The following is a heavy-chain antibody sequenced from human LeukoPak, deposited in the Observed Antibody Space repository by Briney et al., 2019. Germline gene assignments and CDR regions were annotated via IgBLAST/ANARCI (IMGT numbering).Heavy chain of an antibody. CDR1: GFTLRNTW. Sequence: GGSLRLSCAASGFTLRNTWMAWVRQAPGKGLEWVANINQDASTKHYVDSVKGRFTISRDNAKNSLYLQMNSLRAEDTAVYYCARDQSGRLDYWGQGTLVTVSS. CDR2: INQDASTK. J-gene: IGHJ4*02. D-gene: IGHD1-26*01. V-gene: IGHV3-7*01. CDR3: ARDQSGRLDY.